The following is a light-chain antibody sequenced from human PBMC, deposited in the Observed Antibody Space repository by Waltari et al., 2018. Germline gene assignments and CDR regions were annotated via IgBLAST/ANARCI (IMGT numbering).Light chain of an antibody. CDR3: QQYNNWPYT. CDR1: QSVSSN. Sequence: ELVMTQSPPTLSVPPGERATLSCRASQSVSSNLAWYQQKPGQAPRLLIFGASTRATGIPARFSGSGSGTEFTLTISSLQSEDFAIYYCQQYNNWPYTFGQGTKLEIK. J-gene: IGKJ2*01. CDR2: GAS. V-gene: IGKV3-15*01.